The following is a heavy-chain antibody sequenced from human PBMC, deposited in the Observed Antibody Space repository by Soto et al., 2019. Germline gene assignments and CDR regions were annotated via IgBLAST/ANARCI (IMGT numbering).Heavy chain of an antibody. V-gene: IGHV1-2*04. Sequence: ASVKVSCKASGYTFTGYYMHWVRQAPGQGLEWMGWTNPNSGGTNYAQKFQGWVTMTRDTSISTAYMELSRLRSDDTAVYYCARELYSGYDLVYWGQGTLVTVSS. J-gene: IGHJ4*02. D-gene: IGHD5-12*01. CDR2: TNPNSGGT. CDR3: ARELYSGYDLVY. CDR1: GYTFTGYY.